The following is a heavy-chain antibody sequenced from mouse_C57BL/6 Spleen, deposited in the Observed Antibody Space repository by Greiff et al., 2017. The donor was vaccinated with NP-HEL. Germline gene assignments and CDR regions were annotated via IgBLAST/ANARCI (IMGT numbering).Heavy chain of an antibody. D-gene: IGHD1-1*01. V-gene: IGHV1-53*01. J-gene: IGHJ2*01. Sequence: QVQLQQPGTELVKPGASVKLSCKASGYTFTSYWMHWVKQRPGQGLEWIGNINPSNGGTNYNEKFKSKATLTVDKSSRTAYMQLSSLTSEDSAVYYCARSPYYYGSSYYFDYWGQGTTLTVSS. CDR2: INPSNGGT. CDR1: GYTFTSYW. CDR3: ARSPYYYGSSYYFDY.